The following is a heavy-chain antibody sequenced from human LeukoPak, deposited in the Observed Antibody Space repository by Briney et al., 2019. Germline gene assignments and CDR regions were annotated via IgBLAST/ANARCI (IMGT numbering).Heavy chain of an antibody. D-gene: IGHD4-17*01. J-gene: IGHJ2*01. CDR2: ISAYNGNT. Sequence: ASVKVSCKASGYTFTSYGISWVRQAPGQGLEWMGWISAYNGNTNYAQKLQGRVTMTTDTSTSTAYMELRSLRSEDTAVYYCARDRGFTVTTQRYFDLWGRGTLVTVSS. CDR1: GYTFTSYG. V-gene: IGHV1-18*01. CDR3: ARDRGFTVTTQRYFDL.